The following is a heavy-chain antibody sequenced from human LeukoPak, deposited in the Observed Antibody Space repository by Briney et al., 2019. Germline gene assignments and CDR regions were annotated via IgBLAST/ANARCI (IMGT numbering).Heavy chain of an antibody. V-gene: IGHV4-34*01. Sequence: SETLSLTYAVYGGSFSTYYWSWIRQFPGKGLEWIGEIDHSGSTNYNPSLKSRVTISVDTSKNHFSLRLTSVTAADTAVYYCARDVFGEDWAAFDIWGQGTMVTVSS. D-gene: IGHD3-10*02. CDR3: ARDVFGEDWAAFDI. CDR1: GGSFSTYY. CDR2: IDHSGST. J-gene: IGHJ3*02.